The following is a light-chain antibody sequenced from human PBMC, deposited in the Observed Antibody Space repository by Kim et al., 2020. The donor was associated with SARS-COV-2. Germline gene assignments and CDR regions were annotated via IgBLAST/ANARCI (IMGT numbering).Light chain of an antibody. V-gene: IGKV1-5*03. Sequence: DIQLTQSPSTVSASVGDRVTSTCRASQNIGPWLAWYQQKPGKGPKLLIYKASILENGVPSRFSGSGSGTELTLAISSLQPDDFATYYCQQYERYPRTFGQGTKVDIK. CDR3: QQYERYPRT. CDR1: QNIGPW. J-gene: IGKJ1*01. CDR2: KAS.